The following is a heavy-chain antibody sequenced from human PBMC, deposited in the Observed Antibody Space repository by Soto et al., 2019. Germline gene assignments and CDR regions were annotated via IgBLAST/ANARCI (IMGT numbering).Heavy chain of an antibody. CDR2: INPHSGGT. Sequence: TAVKFCCNAAGDIVTGYYMHWVRQALGQGLEWMGWINPHSGGTNYAQKFQGRVTMTRDTSISTAYMELSRLRSDETDVYYCERGSSIGTAMVTHDYWGQGTLVTLS. J-gene: IGHJ4*02. CDR3: ERGSSIGTAMVTHDY. CDR1: GDIVTGYY. V-gene: IGHV1-2*02. D-gene: IGHD5-18*01.